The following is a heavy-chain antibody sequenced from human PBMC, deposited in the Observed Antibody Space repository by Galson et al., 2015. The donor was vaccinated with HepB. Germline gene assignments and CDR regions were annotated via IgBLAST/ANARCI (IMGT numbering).Heavy chain of an antibody. J-gene: IGHJ6*03. CDR3: ARHTGGAAIYYHMDL. Sequence: SLRLSCAASGVSVSSKFMSWVRQAPGKGLEWVSTLHRDGRTDYADSVKGRFTISRDDSKNTLSLQMDSLRVDDTAVYYCARHTGGAAIYYHMDLWGKGTTVTVSS. CDR2: LHRDGRT. D-gene: IGHD1-26*01. V-gene: IGHV3-53*01. CDR1: GVSVSSKF.